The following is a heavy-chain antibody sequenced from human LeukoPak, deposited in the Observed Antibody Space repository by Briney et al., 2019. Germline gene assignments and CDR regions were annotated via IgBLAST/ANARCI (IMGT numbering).Heavy chain of an antibody. V-gene: IGHV4-39*07. Sequence: SQTLSLTCTVSGGSISSGDYYWGWIRQPPGKGLDWIGIIYHSGSTYYNPSLKSRVTMSVDTSKNQFSLKLSSVTAADTALYYCARRISGAWFDPWGRGTLVTVSS. CDR1: GGSISSGDYY. CDR3: ARRISGAWFDP. CDR2: IYHSGST. J-gene: IGHJ5*02. D-gene: IGHD2-15*01.